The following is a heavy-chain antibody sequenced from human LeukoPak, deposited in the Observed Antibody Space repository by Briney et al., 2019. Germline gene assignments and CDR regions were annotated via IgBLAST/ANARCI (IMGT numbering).Heavy chain of an antibody. Sequence: SETLSLTCTVSGGSLSDYYWSWIRQTPGKGLEWIGYFFYSRSTNYRPSLKSRVTIWVDSSKTQFSLNLSSVTAADTAVYYCATSGRGYSYGTVDYWGQGTLVTVSS. D-gene: IGHD5-18*01. CDR1: GGSLSDYY. V-gene: IGHV4-59*01. CDR3: ATSGRGYSYGTVDY. CDR2: FFYSRST. J-gene: IGHJ4*02.